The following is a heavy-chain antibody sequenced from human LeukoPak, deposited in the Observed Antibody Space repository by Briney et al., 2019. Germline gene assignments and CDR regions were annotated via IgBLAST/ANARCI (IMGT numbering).Heavy chain of an antibody. J-gene: IGHJ3*02. Sequence: ASVKVSCKASGYTFSRYYIHWVRQAPGHGPEWMGIINPGGGNTNYAQKFQGRVTMTRDTSTSTVYMELSSLRSDDTAVYYCARDFDWGSPDAFDIWGQGTRVTVSS. D-gene: IGHD3-9*01. V-gene: IGHV1-46*01. CDR1: GYTFSRYY. CDR3: ARDFDWGSPDAFDI. CDR2: INPGGGNT.